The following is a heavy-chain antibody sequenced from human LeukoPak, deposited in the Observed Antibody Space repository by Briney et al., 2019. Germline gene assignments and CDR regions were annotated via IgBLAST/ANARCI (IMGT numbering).Heavy chain of an antibody. CDR1: GGSFNTYY. Sequence: SETLSLTCAVYGGSFNTYYWSWIRQPPGKGLEWIGEITHSGSNNYNPSLKSRVTISSDTSKNQFSLKLTSVTAADTAVYYCARVTRFNEFGELWFDYWGQGTLLTVSS. D-gene: IGHD3-10*01. J-gene: IGHJ4*02. V-gene: IGHV4-34*01. CDR2: ITHSGSN. CDR3: ARVTRFNEFGELWFDY.